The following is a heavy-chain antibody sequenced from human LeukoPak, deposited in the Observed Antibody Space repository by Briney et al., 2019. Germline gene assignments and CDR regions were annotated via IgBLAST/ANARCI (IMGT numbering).Heavy chain of an antibody. CDR1: GFTFSDYY. V-gene: IGHV3-11*06. CDR2: ITDSSTYT. Sequence: PGGSLRLSCAASGFTFSDYYMNWIRQAPGKGLEWISYITDSSTYTNYADSVKGRFTISRDNAKNSLYLQMNSLGVEDTAVYYCARGSGSYLLFDYWGQGTLVTVSS. CDR3: ARGSGSYLLFDY. D-gene: IGHD1-26*01. J-gene: IGHJ4*02.